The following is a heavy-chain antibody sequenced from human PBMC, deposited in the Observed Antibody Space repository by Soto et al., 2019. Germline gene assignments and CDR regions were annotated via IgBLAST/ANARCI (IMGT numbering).Heavy chain of an antibody. CDR1: GDSIGSGDYY. J-gene: IGHJ4*02. D-gene: IGHD3-16*01. CDR2: IYYSGYT. V-gene: IGHV4-31*03. CDR3: ARAVQTVLLRT. Sequence: QVQLQESGPGLVKPSQTLSLTCTVSGDSIGSGDYYWSWIRKHPGKGLEWIGYIYYSGYTYYNPSLESRVTISQDTSKNQFSLRLTSVTAADTAVYYCARAVQTVLLRTWGQGTLVTVSS.